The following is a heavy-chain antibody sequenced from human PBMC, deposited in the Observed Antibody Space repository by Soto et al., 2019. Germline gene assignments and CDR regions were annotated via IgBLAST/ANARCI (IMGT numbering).Heavy chain of an antibody. V-gene: IGHV1-2*02. CDR3: ARVRNWNDGVSKSDAFDI. CDR1: GYTFTGYY. D-gene: IGHD1-20*01. Sequence: QVQLVQSGAEVKKPGASVKVSCKASGYTFTGYYMHWVRQAPGQGLEWMGWINPNSGGTNYAQKFQGRVTMTRDTSISTAYMELSRLRSDDTAVYYCARVRNWNDGVSKSDAFDIWGQGTMVTVSS. CDR2: INPNSGGT. J-gene: IGHJ3*02.